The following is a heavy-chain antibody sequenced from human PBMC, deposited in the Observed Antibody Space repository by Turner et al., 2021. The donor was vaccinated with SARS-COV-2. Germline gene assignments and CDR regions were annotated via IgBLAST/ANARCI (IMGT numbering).Heavy chain of an antibody. Sequence: QVHLQQWGAGLLKLSETLSLTCAVYGGSFSGYYWTWIRQPPGKGLEWIGEIHPSGSTYYNPSLKSRVTISQDTSKSQFSLNLSSVTAADTAVYHCSRGDDSRKSGLLWGQGTLVTVSS. J-gene: IGHJ4*02. D-gene: IGHD2-21*02. V-gene: IGHV4-34*01. CDR1: GGSFSGYY. CDR2: IHPSGST. CDR3: SRGDDSRKSGLL.